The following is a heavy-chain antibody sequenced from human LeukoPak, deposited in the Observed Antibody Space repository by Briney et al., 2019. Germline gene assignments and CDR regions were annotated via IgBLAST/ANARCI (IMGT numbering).Heavy chain of an antibody. CDR3: AKMKGHPLPKYYMGV. CDR1: GFTFSNFA. D-gene: IGHD1-26*01. CDR2: IINSGDT. V-gene: IGHV3-23*01. J-gene: IGHJ6*01. Sequence: GGSLRLSCAASGFTFSNFAMSWVRRTPGKGLEWVSGIINSGDTLYGDSVKGRFTISRDNSKNTLYLEMNSLRAEDTAIYYCAKMKGHPLPKYYMGVWGQGTTVTVSS.